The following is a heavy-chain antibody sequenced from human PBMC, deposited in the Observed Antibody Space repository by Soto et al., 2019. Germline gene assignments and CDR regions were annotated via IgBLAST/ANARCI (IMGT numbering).Heavy chain of an antibody. D-gene: IGHD3-9*01. CDR3: ASSYYDILTGWTSLDY. J-gene: IGHJ4*02. CDR2: IYYSGST. Sequence: SETLSLTCTVAGGSISSYYWSWIRQHPGKGLEWSGYIYYSGSTNYNPSLKSRVTISVDTSKNQFSLKLSSVTAADPAVYYCASSYYDILTGWTSLDYWGQGTLVTVSS. V-gene: IGHV4-59*01. CDR1: GGSISSYY.